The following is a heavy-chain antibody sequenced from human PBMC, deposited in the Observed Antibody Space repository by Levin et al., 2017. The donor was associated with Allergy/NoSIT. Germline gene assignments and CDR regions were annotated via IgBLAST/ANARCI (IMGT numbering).Heavy chain of an antibody. CDR1: GGSINTYY. J-gene: IGHJ4*02. CDR3: ARYYCGASDCSHFDY. CDR2: IHHSGGT. Sequence: PSETLSLTCTVSGGSINTYYWGWIRQPPGKGLEWIGYIHHSGGTNCDPSLKSRVTMSVDTSKNQFSLKLSSVTAADTAVYYCARYYCGASDCSHFDYWGQGTLVTVSS. D-gene: IGHD2-21*01. V-gene: IGHV4-59*01.